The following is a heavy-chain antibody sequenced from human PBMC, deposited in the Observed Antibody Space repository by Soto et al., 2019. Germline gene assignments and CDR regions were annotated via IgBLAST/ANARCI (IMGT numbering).Heavy chain of an antibody. Sequence: SETLSLTCTVSGGSISSYYWSWIRQPPGKGLEWIGYIYYSGSTNYNPSLKSRVTISVDTSKNQFSLKLSSVTAADTAMYYCARSMITFGGVIAYFDCWGQGTLVTVSS. V-gene: IGHV4-59*01. CDR3: ARSMITFGGVIAYFDC. CDR2: IYYSGST. D-gene: IGHD3-16*02. CDR1: GGSISSYY. J-gene: IGHJ4*02.